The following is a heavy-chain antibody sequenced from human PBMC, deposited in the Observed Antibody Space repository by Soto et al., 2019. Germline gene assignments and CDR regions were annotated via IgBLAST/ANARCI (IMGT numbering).Heavy chain of an antibody. Sequence: QVQLVQSGAEVKKPGSSVKVSCKASGGTFSSYTISWVRQAPGQGLEWMGRIIPILGIANYAQKFQGRVTITADKSTSTAYMELSSLRSEDTAVYYCARDLAWGDPLPLSYYYYGMDVWGQGTTVTVSS. CDR2: IIPILGIA. D-gene: IGHD2-21*02. CDR1: GGTFSSYT. V-gene: IGHV1-69*08. J-gene: IGHJ6*02. CDR3: ARDLAWGDPLPLSYYYYGMDV.